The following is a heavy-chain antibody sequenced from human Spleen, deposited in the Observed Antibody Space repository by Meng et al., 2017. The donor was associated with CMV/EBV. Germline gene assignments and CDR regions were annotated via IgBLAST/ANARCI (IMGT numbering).Heavy chain of an antibody. V-gene: IGHV4-61*02. D-gene: IGHD5-18*01. CDR2: IYTSGST. J-gene: IGHJ4*02. Sequence: QVQLQESGPGLVKPSQTLSLTCTVSGGSISSGSYYWSWIRQPAGKGLEWIGRIYTSGSTNYNPSLKSRVTISVDTSKNQFSLKLSSVTAADTAVYYCARTYSSYGMMYYFDYWGQGTLVTVSS. CDR3: ARTYSSYGMMYYFDY. CDR1: GGSISSGSYY.